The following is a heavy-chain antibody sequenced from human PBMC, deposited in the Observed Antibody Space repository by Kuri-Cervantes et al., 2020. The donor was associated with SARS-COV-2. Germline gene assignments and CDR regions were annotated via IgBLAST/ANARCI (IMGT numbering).Heavy chain of an antibody. V-gene: IGHV3-48*02. CDR2: ISRSSSNI. D-gene: IGHD3-3*01. CDR1: GFSFSSYS. CDR3: ARDPGAHGGDLYFDY. Sequence: GGSLRLSCAASGFSFSSYSMNWVRQAPGKGLEWVSNISRSSSNIYYADSVEGRFTISRDNAKNSLYLQMHSLRDEDTAVYFCARDPGAHGGDLYFDYWGQGTLVTVSS. J-gene: IGHJ4*02.